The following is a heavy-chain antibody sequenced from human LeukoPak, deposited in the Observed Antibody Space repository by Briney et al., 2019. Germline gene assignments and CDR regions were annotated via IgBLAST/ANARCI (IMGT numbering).Heavy chain of an antibody. CDR3: ARTELGYCSGGSCYDAFDI. CDR2: INPSGGST. J-gene: IGHJ3*02. CDR1: GYTFTSYY. Sequence: ASVKVSCKASGYTFTSYYMHWVRQAPGQGLEWMGIINPSGGSTSYAQKFQGRVTMTRDTSTSTVYMELSSLRSEDTAVYYCARTELGYCSGGSCYDAFDIWGQGTMVTVSS. V-gene: IGHV1-46*01. D-gene: IGHD2-15*01.